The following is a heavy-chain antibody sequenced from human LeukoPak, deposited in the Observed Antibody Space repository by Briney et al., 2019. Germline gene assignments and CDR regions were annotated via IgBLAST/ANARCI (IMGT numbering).Heavy chain of an antibody. V-gene: IGHV1-18*01. D-gene: IGHD3-3*01. CDR2: SSPYNGNT. CDR3: ARGSLRFLEWLLIS. Sequence: ASVKVSCKASGYTFTTYGISWVRQAPGQGLEWMGWSSPYNGNTNYAQKLQGRVTMTTDTSTSTAYMELRSLRSDDTAVYYCARGSLRFLEWLLISWGQGTLVTVSS. J-gene: IGHJ4*02. CDR1: GYTFTTYG.